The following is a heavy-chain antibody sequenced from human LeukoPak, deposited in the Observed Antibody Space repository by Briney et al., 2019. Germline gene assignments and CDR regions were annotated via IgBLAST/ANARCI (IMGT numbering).Heavy chain of an antibody. D-gene: IGHD3-16*01. CDR2: INHSGST. CDR3: ARGYYGYFDP. J-gene: IGHJ5*02. Sequence: PSQTLSLTCAVYGGSFSGYYWSWIRQPPGKGLEWIGEINHSGSTNYNPSLKSRVTISVDTSKNQFSLKLSSVTAADTAVYYCARGYYGYFDPWSQGTLVTVSS. CDR1: GGSFSGYY. V-gene: IGHV4-34*01.